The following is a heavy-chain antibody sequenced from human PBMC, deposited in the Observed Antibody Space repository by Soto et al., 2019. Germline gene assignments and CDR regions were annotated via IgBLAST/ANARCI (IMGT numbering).Heavy chain of an antibody. CDR3: ARRRPTGYYNY. CDR1: GFPFSDYY. V-gene: IGHV3-11*03. CDR2: IGSSSSYT. D-gene: IGHD3-9*01. Sequence: ESGGDLVKPGGSLRLSCAASGFPFSDYYMSWIGQAPGEGLEWVSSIGSSSSYTNYADSVKGRFTISRDNAKNSLYLQMNSLRAEDTAVYYCARRRPTGYYNYWGQGTLVTVS. J-gene: IGHJ4*02.